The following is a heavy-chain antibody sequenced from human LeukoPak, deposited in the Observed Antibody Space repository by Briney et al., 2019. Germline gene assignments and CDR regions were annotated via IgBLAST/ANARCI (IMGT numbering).Heavy chain of an antibody. CDR3: VRHDGRGGATMGAFDS. Sequence: PSETLSLTCTVSGGSIRSYYWSWIRQPPGKGLEWIGYIYYSGSTNYNPSLKSRVTISIDTSKDQFTLQLNSVTAADTAVYYCVRHDGRGGATMGAFDSWGQGSLVTVSS. D-gene: IGHD4/OR15-4a*01. V-gene: IGHV4-59*08. J-gene: IGHJ5*01. CDR1: GGSIRSYY. CDR2: IYYSGST.